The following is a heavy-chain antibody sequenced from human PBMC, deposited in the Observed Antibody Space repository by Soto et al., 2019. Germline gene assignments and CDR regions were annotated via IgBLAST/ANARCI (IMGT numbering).Heavy chain of an antibody. J-gene: IGHJ1*01. CDR1: GFTFTSFA. D-gene: IGHD3-22*01. CDR3: AKKSYYYDTSGYSEYFQH. Sequence: WGSLRLSCAASGFTFTSFAIGWARQAPGKGMDWVAAVSGNGATTHYADSVKGRFTVSRDNSRNTVYLQLNSLRAEDTAVFYCAKKSYYYDTSGYSEYFQHWGQGTLVTVSS. V-gene: IGHV3-23*01. CDR2: VSGNGATT.